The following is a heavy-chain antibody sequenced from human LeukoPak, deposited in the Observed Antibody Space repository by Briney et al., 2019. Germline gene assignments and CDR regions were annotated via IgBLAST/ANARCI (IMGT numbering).Heavy chain of an antibody. CDR1: GGSFSGYY. CDR3: APRGDIEHSYGYGKWFDP. CDR2: INHSGST. D-gene: IGHD5-18*01. Sequence: SETRTLTCAVYGGSFSGYYWSWIRQPPGKGLEWNGEINHSGSTNYNASLKSRVTVSVDSSKNQFSLRLSSVTAADTAVYYCAPRGDIEHSYGYGKWFDPWGQGTRVTVPS. J-gene: IGHJ5*02. V-gene: IGHV4-34*01.